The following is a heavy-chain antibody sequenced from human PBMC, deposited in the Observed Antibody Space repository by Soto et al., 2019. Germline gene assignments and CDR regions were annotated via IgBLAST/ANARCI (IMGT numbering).Heavy chain of an antibody. CDR3: ARVHGVGSSNHGREYGMVF. J-gene: IGHJ6*02. D-gene: IGHD2-15*01. Sequence: PSETLSLTCTVSGGSISSGDYYWSWIRQPPGKGLEWIGYIYYSGSTYYNPSLKSRVTISVDTSKNQFSLKLSSVTAADTAVYYCARVHGVGSSNHGREYGMVFWGQGPPVTVPS. CDR2: IYYSGST. CDR1: GGSISSGDYY. V-gene: IGHV4-30-4*01.